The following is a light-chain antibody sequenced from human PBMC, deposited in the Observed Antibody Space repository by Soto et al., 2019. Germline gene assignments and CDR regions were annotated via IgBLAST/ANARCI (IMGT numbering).Light chain of an antibody. CDR2: DVS. CDR1: SSDVGGYNY. Sequence: QSALTQPASVSGSPGQSITISCTGNSSDVGGYNYVSWYQQHPGKAPKLMIYDVSNRPSGVSNRFSGSKSGNTASLTISGLQAEDEADYYCSSYRSSSTLYVFGTGTKVTVL. CDR3: SSYRSSSTLYV. J-gene: IGLJ1*01. V-gene: IGLV2-14*01.